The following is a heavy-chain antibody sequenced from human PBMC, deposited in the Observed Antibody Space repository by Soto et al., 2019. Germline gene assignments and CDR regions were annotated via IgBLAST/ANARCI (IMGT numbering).Heavy chain of an antibody. D-gene: IGHD1-20*01. V-gene: IGHV4-59*08. CDR3: ARWVEVSLDYFDS. CDR2: IHYSGRT. CDR1: SGPISSYY. Sequence: SETLSLTCTVSSGPISSYYWSWIRQAPGKGLEWMGYIHYSGRTNYNPSLKSRVSISVDMSKSQFSLNLSSVTAADTAVYYCARWVEVSLDYFDSWGQGTPVTVSS. J-gene: IGHJ4*02.